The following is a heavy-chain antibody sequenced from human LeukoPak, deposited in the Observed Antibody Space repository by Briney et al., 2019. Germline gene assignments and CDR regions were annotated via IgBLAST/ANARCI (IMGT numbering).Heavy chain of an antibody. V-gene: IGHV3-7*01. CDR3: ARDYADIVVVPAAKYYYYYYMDV. J-gene: IGHJ6*03. Sequence: PGGSLRLSCAASGFTFSSYWMSWVRQAPGKGLEWVANIKQDGSEKCYVDSVKGRFTISRDNAKDSLYLQMNSLRAEDTAVYYCARDYADIVVVPAAKYYYYYYMDVWGKGTTVTISS. CDR1: GFTFSSYW. CDR2: IKQDGSEK. D-gene: IGHD2-2*01.